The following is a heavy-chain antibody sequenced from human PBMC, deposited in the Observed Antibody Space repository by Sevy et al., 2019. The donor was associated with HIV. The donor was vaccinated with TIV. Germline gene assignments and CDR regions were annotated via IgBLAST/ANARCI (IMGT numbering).Heavy chain of an antibody. CDR3: ALERLSSDVAEYFQN. V-gene: IGHV3-23*01. CDR1: GFTFNTYA. Sequence: GGSLRLSCAASGFTFNTYAMNWVRQAPGEGLEWVSGISGSGRSTYYADSVKGRFTISRDNSKNTVYLQMDSLRPEDTAVYYCALERLSSDVAEYFQNWGQGTLVTVSS. CDR2: ISGSGRST. J-gene: IGHJ1*01. D-gene: IGHD1-1*01.